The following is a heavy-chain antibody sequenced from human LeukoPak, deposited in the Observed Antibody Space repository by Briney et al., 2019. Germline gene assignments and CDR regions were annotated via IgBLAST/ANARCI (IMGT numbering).Heavy chain of an antibody. Sequence: GGSLRLSCAASGFTFSDAWMSWVRQAPGKGLAWVGRIKSKTDGGTIDYSAPVEGRFTISRDDSKTTVYLQMNSLETEDTAMYYCTTNDIVGTTNDAFDFWGQGTMVTVSS. D-gene: IGHD1-26*01. CDR2: IKSKTDGGTI. CDR3: TTNDIVGTTNDAFDF. V-gene: IGHV3-15*01. CDR1: GFTFSDAW. J-gene: IGHJ3*01.